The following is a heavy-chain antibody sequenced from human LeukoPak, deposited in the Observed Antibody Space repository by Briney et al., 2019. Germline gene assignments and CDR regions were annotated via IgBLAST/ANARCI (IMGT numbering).Heavy chain of an antibody. V-gene: IGHV3-7*01. Sequence: GGSLRLSCAASGFTFSNSWMSRVRQAPGKGLEWVANMNQDGSAKGYVDSVKGRFTISRDNARNSLYLQMSSLRPEDTAVYYCATYTHWVAGDVWGQGTTATVSS. CDR1: GFTFSNSW. J-gene: IGHJ6*02. CDR3: ATYTHWVAGDV. D-gene: IGHD3-16*01. CDR2: MNQDGSAK.